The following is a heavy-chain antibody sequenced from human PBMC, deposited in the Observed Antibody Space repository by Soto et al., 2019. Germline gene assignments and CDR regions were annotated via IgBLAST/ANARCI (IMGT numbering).Heavy chain of an antibody. Sequence: QVHLVESGGGVVQPGRSLRLSCAASGFTFSSFALHWVRQAPGEGLEWVALISHDGRIENYADSVKGRFIISRDNSKNTVDRQMDSLRLEDTGVYYCARDGLPDDFRSGGYWFDPWGQGTQVTVSS. CDR3: ARDGLPDDFRSGGYWFDP. J-gene: IGHJ5*02. CDR1: GFTFSSFA. CDR2: ISHDGRIE. D-gene: IGHD3-3*01. V-gene: IGHV3-30-3*01.